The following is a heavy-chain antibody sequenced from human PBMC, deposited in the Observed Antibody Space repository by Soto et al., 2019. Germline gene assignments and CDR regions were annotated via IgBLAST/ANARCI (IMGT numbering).Heavy chain of an antibody. CDR2: IWYDGSNK. CDR3: ARDKRGWFGEHYYYYYGMDV. V-gene: IGHV3-33*01. CDR1: GFTFSSYG. Sequence: QVQLVESGGGVVQPGRSLRLSCAASGFTFSSYGMHWVRQAPGKGLEWVAVIWYDGSNKYYADSVKGRFTISRDNSKNTLYLQMNSLRAEETAVYYCARDKRGWFGEHYYYYYGMDVWGQGTTVTVSS. J-gene: IGHJ6*02. D-gene: IGHD3-10*01.